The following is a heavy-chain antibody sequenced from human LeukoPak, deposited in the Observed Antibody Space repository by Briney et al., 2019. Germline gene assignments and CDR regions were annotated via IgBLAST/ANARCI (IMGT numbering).Heavy chain of an antibody. CDR3: ARVIGPEGGIDY. Sequence: RGASVKVSCKVSGYTLTELSMHWVRQAPGKGLEWMGGFDPEDGETIYAQKFQGRVTMTRDTSISTAYMELSRLRSDDTAVYYCARVIGPEGGIDYWGQGTLVTVSS. J-gene: IGHJ4*02. V-gene: IGHV1-24*01. D-gene: IGHD1-14*01. CDR1: GYTLTELS. CDR2: FDPEDGET.